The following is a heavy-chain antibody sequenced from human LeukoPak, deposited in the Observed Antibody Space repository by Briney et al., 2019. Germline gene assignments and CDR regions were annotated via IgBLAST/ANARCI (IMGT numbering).Heavy chain of an antibody. CDR1: GXTFSTYW. D-gene: IGHD3-10*01. CDR3: ATQPGSDY. Sequence: PGGSLRLSCAASGXTFSTYWVHWVRQAPGKGLVWVSRINSDGSSTNYADSVKGRSTISRDNAENTLYLQMNSLRAEDTAVYYCATQPGSDYWGQGTLVTVSS. J-gene: IGHJ4*02. V-gene: IGHV3-74*01. CDR2: INSDGSST.